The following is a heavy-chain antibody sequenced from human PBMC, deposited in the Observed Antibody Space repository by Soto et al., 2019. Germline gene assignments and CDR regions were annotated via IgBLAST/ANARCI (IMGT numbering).Heavy chain of an antibody. Sequence: GGSLRLSCAASGFTFSSYGMHWVRQAPGKGLEWVAVIWYDGSNKYYADSVKGRFTISRDNSKNTLYLQMNSLRAEDTAVYYCARDVIVGAIDYWGQGTLVTVSS. CDR3: ARDVIVGAIDY. D-gene: IGHD1-26*01. CDR2: IWYDGSNK. CDR1: GFTFSSYG. J-gene: IGHJ4*02. V-gene: IGHV3-33*01.